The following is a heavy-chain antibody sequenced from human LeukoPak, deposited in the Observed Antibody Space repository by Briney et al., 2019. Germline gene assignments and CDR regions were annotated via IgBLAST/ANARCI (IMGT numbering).Heavy chain of an antibody. Sequence: SQTLSLTCTVSGGSISSGGYYWSWIRQPAGKGLEWIGRIYTSGSTNYNPSLKSRVTMSVDTSKNQFSLQLSSVTAADTAVYYCRGVRFGELFDYWGQGTLVTVSS. V-gene: IGHV4-61*02. CDR2: IYTSGST. CDR1: GGSISSGGYY. J-gene: IGHJ4*02. CDR3: RGVRFGELFDY. D-gene: IGHD3-10*01.